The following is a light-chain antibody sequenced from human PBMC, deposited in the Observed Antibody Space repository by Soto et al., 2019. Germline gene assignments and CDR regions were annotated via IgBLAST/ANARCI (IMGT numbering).Light chain of an antibody. J-gene: IGKJ2*01. CDR2: DAT. Sequence: IQMTQSPSTLSASVGDTVTLTCRSSQMIARWLAWYQQKPGTAPRLIIYDATSLQSGVTSRFSASASGTDFTLTISSLHPDDFATYYCLQYNTFPHTFGQGIKLEI. CDR3: LQYNTFPHT. CDR1: QMIARW. V-gene: IGKV1-5*01.